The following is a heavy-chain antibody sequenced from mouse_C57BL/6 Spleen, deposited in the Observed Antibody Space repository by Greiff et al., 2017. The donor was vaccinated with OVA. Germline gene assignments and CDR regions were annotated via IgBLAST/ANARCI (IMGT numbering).Heavy chain of an antibody. D-gene: IGHD1-1*01. CDR1: GFTFSSYG. CDR2: ISSGGSYT. J-gene: IGHJ3*01. V-gene: IGHV5-6*01. CDR3: AREYYPFAY. Sequence: EVKLMESGGDLVKPGGSLKLSCAASGFTFSSYGMSWVRQTPDKRLEWVATISSGGSYTYYPDSVKGRFTISRDNAKNTLYLQMSSLKSEDTAMYYCAREYYPFAYWGQGTLVTVSA.